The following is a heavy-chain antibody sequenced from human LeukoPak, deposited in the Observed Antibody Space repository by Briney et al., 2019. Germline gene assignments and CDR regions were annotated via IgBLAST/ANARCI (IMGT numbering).Heavy chain of an antibody. D-gene: IGHD4-11*01. CDR3: ARITVTTDGYYYYYMDV. Sequence: ASVKVSCKASGYTFKNYDINWVRQATGQGLEWMGWMNPNSGNTGYAQKFQGRVTMTRNTSISTAYMELSSLRSEDTAVYYCARITVTTDGYYYYYMDVWGKGTTVTVSS. V-gene: IGHV1-8*02. J-gene: IGHJ6*03. CDR2: MNPNSGNT. CDR1: GYTFKNYD.